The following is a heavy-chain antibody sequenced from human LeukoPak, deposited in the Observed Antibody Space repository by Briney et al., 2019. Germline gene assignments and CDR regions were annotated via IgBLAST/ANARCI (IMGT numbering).Heavy chain of an antibody. CDR2: IYYSGST. V-gene: IGHV4-59*01. J-gene: IGHJ5*02. D-gene: IGHD2-15*01. CDR1: GFSISSYY. Sequence: SETLSLTCTVSGFSISSYYWSWIRQPPGKELEWIGYIYYSGSTNYNPSLKSRVTISVDTSKNQFSLKLSSVTAADTAVYYCAREGNCSGGSCYSGDNNWFDPWGQGTLVTVSS. CDR3: AREGNCSGGSCYSGDNNWFDP.